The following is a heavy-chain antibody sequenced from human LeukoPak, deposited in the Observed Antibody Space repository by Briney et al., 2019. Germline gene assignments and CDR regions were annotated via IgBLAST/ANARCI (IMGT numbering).Heavy chain of an antibody. V-gene: IGHV5-51*01. Sequence: GESLKISCKGSGYSFTSYWIGWVRPMPGKGLEWMGIIYPGDSDTRYSPSFQGQVTISVDKSISTAYLQWSSLKASDTAMYYCARQDCSGGSCYSTSMDYWGQGTLVTVSS. CDR1: GYSFTSYW. D-gene: IGHD2-15*01. CDR2: IYPGDSDT. CDR3: ARQDCSGGSCYSTSMDY. J-gene: IGHJ4*02.